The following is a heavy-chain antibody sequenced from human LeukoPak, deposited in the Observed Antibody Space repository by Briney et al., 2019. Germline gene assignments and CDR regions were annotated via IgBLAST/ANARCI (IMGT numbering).Heavy chain of an antibody. CDR2: ISSSSSYM. Sequence: GGSLRLSCGVSGFNFNTYNMNWVRQAPGKGLEWVSTISSSSSYMYYADSVRGRFTISRDNAKSSLYLQMNSLRAEDTAVYYCARDLKRGYSSGRYSWGTGSSNDYWGQGTLVTVSS. J-gene: IGHJ4*02. V-gene: IGHV3-21*04. CDR3: ARDLKRGYSSGRYSWGTGSSNDY. CDR1: GFNFNTYN. D-gene: IGHD6-19*01.